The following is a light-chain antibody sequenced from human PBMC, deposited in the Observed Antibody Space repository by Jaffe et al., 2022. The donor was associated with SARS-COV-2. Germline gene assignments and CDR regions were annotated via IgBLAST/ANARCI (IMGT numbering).Light chain of an antibody. Sequence: EMMMTQSPATLSVSPGERATLSCRASQSVNSNLAWYQQKPGQAPRLLVYGASTRATGIPARFSGSGSGTEFTLTISSLQSEDFAVYYCQQYNNRPITFGQGTRLEIK. V-gene: IGKV3-15*01. J-gene: IGKJ5*01. CDR2: GAS. CDR3: QQYNNRPIT. CDR1: QSVNSN.